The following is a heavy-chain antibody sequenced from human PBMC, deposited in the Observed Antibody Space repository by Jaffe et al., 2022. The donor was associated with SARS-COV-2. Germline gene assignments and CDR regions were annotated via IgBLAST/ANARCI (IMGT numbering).Heavy chain of an antibody. V-gene: IGHV4-39*02. CDR2: VYYSGST. CDR1: NASLAGSSYY. J-gene: IGHJ4*02. CDR3: ARVGSERALLSRPIFFFDF. Sequence: QVQLQESGPGLVKPSETLSLSCSVSNASLAGSSYYWAWIRQPPGKGLEWIGSVYYSGSTYYNPSLKSRVTISVDTSKNEFSLKVRSATAADTAVYYCARVGSERALLSRPIFFFDFWGQGTLVTVSS. D-gene: IGHD3-10*01.